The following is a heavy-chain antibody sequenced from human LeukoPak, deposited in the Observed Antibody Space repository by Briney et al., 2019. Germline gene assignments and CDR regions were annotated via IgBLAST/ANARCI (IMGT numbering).Heavy chain of an antibody. CDR3: ASGPMTTFDY. V-gene: IGHV5-51*01. CDR2: IYPGDSDT. D-gene: IGHD4-17*01. J-gene: IGHJ4*02. CDR1: GYTFINYW. Sequence: NRGESLKISCKGSGYTFINYWIGWVRQMPGKGLEWMGIIYPGDSDTRYSPSFQGQVTISADKSISTAYLQWSSLKASDTAMYYCASGPMTTFDYWGQGTLVTVSS.